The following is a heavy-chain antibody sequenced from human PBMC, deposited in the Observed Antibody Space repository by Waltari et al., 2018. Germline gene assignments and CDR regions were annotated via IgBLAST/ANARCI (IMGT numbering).Heavy chain of an antibody. V-gene: IGHV3-23*01. J-gene: IGHJ4*02. CDR2: ISGSGGST. CDR1: GFTFSSYA. Sequence: EVQLLESGGGLVQPGGSLRLSCAASGFTFSSYAMSWVRQAPGKGLEWVSAISGSGGSTYDADSVKGLFTISRDNSKNTLYLQMNSLRAEDTAVYYCAKVGGGITIFGVVSATYYFDYWGQGTLVTVSS. CDR3: AKVGGGITIFGVVSATYYFDY. D-gene: IGHD3-3*01.